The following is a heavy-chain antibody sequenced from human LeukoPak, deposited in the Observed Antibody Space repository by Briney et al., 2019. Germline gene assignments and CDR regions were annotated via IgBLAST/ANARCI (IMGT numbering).Heavy chain of an antibody. CDR2: IYYSGST. J-gene: IGHJ3*02. D-gene: IGHD3-22*01. Sequence: SETLSLTCTVSGGSISSSSYYWGWIRQPPGKGLEWIGSIYYSGSTYYNPSLKSRVTISVDTSKNQFSLNLSSVTAADTAVYYCASTYYYDSSGSVHIWGQGTMVTVSS. CDR3: ASTYYYDSSGSVHI. CDR1: GGSISSSSYY. V-gene: IGHV4-39*07.